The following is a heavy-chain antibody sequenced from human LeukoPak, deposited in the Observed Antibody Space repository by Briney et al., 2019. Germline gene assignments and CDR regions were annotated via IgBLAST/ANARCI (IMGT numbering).Heavy chain of an antibody. Sequence: GGSLRLSCAASGFTFSNYWMAWVRQAPGKGLEWVANIKQDGSEKYYVDSVKGRFTISRDNAKNSVYLQMNSLRVEETAVYYCARDTNYDFWSGYYTGDYWGQGTLVTVSS. V-gene: IGHV3-7*01. CDR2: IKQDGSEK. D-gene: IGHD3-3*01. J-gene: IGHJ4*02. CDR1: GFTFSNYW. CDR3: ARDTNYDFWSGYYTGDY.